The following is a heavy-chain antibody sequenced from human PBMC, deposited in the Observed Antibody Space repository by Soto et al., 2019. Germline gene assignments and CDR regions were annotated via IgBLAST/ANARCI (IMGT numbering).Heavy chain of an antibody. CDR1: GFTFSSYW. CDR3: AREGNNWDDGFDY. V-gene: IGHV3-74*01. CDR2: INRDGSST. Sequence: EVQLVESGGGLVQPGGSLRLSCAASGFTFSSYWIHWVRQAPGKGLVWVLRINRDGSSTTYADSVKGRFTISRDNAKNTLYLQMNSLRAEDTAVYYCAREGNNWDDGFDYWGQGTLVTVSS. J-gene: IGHJ4*02. D-gene: IGHD1-20*01.